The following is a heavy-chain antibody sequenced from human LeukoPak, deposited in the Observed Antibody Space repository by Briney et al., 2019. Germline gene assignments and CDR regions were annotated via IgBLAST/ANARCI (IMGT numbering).Heavy chain of an antibody. J-gene: IGHJ5*02. CDR2: ISYDGSNK. CDR3: ARDRGEGWFDP. CDR1: GFTFSSYA. Sequence: PGGSLRLSCAASGFTFSSYAMHWVRQAPGKGLEWVAVISYDGSNKYYADSVKGRFTISRDNSKNTLYLQMNSLRAEDTAVYYCARDRGEGWFDPWGQGTLVTVSS. V-gene: IGHV3-30-3*01.